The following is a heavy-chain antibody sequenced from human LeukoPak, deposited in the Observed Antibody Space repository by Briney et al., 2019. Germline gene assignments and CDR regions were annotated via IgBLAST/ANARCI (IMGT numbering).Heavy chain of an antibody. V-gene: IGHV4-39*01. D-gene: IGHD3-22*01. CDR3: ARLIHSYYYDSSGYYPYYYMDV. Sequence: SETLSLTCTVSGGSISSSDYYWGLIRQPPGKGLEWIGRISYSGTIYYNPSLKRRITISVDTSNNQFSLKMTSVTAADTAVYFCARLIHSYYYDSSGYYPYYYMDVWGKGTTVTVSS. CDR2: ISYSGTI. J-gene: IGHJ6*03. CDR1: GGSISSSDYY.